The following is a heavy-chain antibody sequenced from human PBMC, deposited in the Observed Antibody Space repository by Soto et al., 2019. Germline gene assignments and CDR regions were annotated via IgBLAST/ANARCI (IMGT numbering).Heavy chain of an antibody. Sequence: RRLSCAASGFTFSSYAMGWVRQGPGKGLEWVAVVSIGGSTHCADSVRGRFTISRDNSKNTLSLQMNSLTAEDTAVYFCAKRRGAGGHFDYWGQGALVTVPQ. J-gene: IGHJ4*02. CDR3: AKRRGAGGHFDY. V-gene: IGHV3-23*01. D-gene: IGHD2-15*01. CDR1: GFTFSSYA. CDR2: VSIGGST.